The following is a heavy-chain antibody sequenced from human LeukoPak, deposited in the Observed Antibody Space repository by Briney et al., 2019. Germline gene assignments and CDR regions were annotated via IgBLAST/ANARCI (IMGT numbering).Heavy chain of an antibody. J-gene: IGHJ4*02. V-gene: IGHV1-69*05. CDR2: IIPIFGTA. CDR3: ASVTAGYCSGGSCYTD. CDR1: GGTFSSYA. Sequence: SVKVSCKASGGTFSSYAISWVRQAPGQGLEWMGGIIPIFGTANYAQKFQGRVTITTDESTSTAYMELSSLRSEDTAVYYCASVTAGYCSGGSCYTDWGQGTLVTVSS. D-gene: IGHD2-15*01.